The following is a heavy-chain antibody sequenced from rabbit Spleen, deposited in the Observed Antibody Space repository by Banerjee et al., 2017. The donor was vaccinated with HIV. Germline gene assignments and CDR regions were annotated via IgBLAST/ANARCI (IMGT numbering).Heavy chain of an antibody. CDR1: GFSFTYIDY. D-gene: IGHD8-1*01. J-gene: IGHJ6*01. CDR3: ARDSGTSFSSYGMDL. CDR2: VAAGVSFTS. V-gene: IGHV1S40*01. Sequence: QSLVESGGGLVQPEGSLTLTCTASGFSFTYIDYLCWVRQTPGKGPEWIACVAAGVSFTSYYATWAKGRFTISKTSSTTVTLQMTSLTAADTATYFCARDSGTSFSSYGMDLWGQGTLVTVS.